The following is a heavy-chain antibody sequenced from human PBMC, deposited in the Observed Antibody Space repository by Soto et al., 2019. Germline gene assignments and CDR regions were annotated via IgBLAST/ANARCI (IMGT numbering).Heavy chain of an antibody. CDR3: VRTLDSSGWYDY. V-gene: IGHV5-10-1*01. CDR1: AHIFTTFF. Sequence: GDSLNISCKDSAHIFTTFFIFLVRQMPGKGLEWMGSIDPSDSYTNYSPSFQGNVTISADKSIKAAFLQWSSLKASDTAMYYCVRTLDSSGWYDYWGQGPMVTVSS. D-gene: IGHD6-19*01. CDR2: IDPSDSYT. J-gene: IGHJ4*02.